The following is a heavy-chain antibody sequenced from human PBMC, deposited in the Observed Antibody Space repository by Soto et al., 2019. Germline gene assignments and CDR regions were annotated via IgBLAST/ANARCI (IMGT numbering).Heavy chain of an antibody. D-gene: IGHD6-6*01. CDR1: GGTFSSYA. Sequence: SVKVSCKASGGTFSSYAISCVRQAPGQGLEWMGGIIPIFGTANYAQKFQGRVTITADESTSTAYMELSSLRSEDTAMYYCARRGSSSSNAFDIWGQGTMVTVSS. CDR2: IIPIFGTA. V-gene: IGHV1-69*13. CDR3: ARRGSSSSNAFDI. J-gene: IGHJ3*02.